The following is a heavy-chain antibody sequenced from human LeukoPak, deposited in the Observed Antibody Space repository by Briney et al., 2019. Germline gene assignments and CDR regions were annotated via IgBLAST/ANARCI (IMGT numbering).Heavy chain of an antibody. Sequence: GGSLRLSCAASGFTFSNAWMNWVRQAPGKGLEWVGRIYRKSDGGTTEHAAPVKGRFTISRDDSKNSFYLQMNSLKSEDTAVYYCAGGSNSYDSSDFDHWGQGTLVTVSS. V-gene: IGHV3-15*01. J-gene: IGHJ4*02. CDR3: AGGSNSYDSSDFDH. CDR2: IYRKSDGGTT. CDR1: GFTFSNAW. D-gene: IGHD3-22*01.